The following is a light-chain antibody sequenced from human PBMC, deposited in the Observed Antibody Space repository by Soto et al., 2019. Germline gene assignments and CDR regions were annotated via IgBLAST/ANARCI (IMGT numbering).Light chain of an antibody. Sequence: EVVMTQSPGTLSVSPGDRVTLSCRASQSVSGSLAWYQQKPGQAPRLLIYCASTRATGVPARFSGSGSGTEFTLTISRLQSEDFAIYYCQQYNNWPPRFTFGPGTKVDTK. CDR3: QQYNNWPPRFT. J-gene: IGKJ3*01. V-gene: IGKV3-15*01. CDR1: QSVSGS. CDR2: CAS.